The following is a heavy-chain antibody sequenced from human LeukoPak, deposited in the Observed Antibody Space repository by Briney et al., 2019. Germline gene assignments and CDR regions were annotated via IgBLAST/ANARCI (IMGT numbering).Heavy chain of an antibody. CDR2: INAGNGNT. V-gene: IGHV1-3*01. D-gene: IGHD6-13*01. J-gene: IGHJ6*02. CDR1: GYTFTSYA. Sequence: ASVKVSCKASGYTFTSYAMHWVRQAPGQRLEWMGWINAGNGNTKYSQKFQGRVTITRDTSASTAYMELSSLRSEDTAVYYCATGSSWYGDYYYGMDVWGQGTTVTVSS. CDR3: ATGSSWYGDYYYGMDV.